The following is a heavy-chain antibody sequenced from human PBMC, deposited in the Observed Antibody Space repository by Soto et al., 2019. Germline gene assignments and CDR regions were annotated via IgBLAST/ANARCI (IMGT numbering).Heavy chain of an antibody. Sequence: SETLSLTCTVSGGSISSGGYYWSWIRQHPGKGLEWIGYIYYSGSTYYNPSLKSRVTISVDTSKNQFSLKLSSVTAADTAVYYCARALRAELNWFDPWGQGTLVTVSS. J-gene: IGHJ5*02. V-gene: IGHV4-31*03. CDR3: ARALRAELNWFDP. CDR1: GGSISSGGYY. D-gene: IGHD1-7*01. CDR2: IYYSGST.